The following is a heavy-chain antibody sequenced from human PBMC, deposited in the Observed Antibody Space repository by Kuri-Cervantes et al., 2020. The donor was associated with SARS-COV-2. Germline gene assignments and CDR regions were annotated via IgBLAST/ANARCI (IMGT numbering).Heavy chain of an antibody. CDR1: GYSVSSGSYY. CDR2: IYTSGST. J-gene: IGHJ4*02. Sequence: SETLSLTCTVSGYSVSSGSYYWSWIRQPAGKGLEWIGRIYTSGSTNYNPSLKSRVTMSVDTSKNQFSLKLSSVTAADTAVYYCARGASIAARYYFDYWGQGTLVTVSS. V-gene: IGHV4-61*02. D-gene: IGHD6-6*01. CDR3: ARGASIAARYYFDY.